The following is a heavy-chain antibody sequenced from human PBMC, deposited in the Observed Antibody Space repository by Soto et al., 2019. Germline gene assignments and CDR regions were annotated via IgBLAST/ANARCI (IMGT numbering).Heavy chain of an antibody. CDR1: GFTFSDYS. J-gene: IGHJ6*02. CDR3: ARGDYYYYGLDV. CDR2: ISSSSSTM. V-gene: IGHV3-48*02. Sequence: EVQLVESGGGLVQPGGSLRLSCAASGFTFSDYSMNWVRQAPGKGLEWLSSISSSSSTMYYADSVKGRFTISRADAKNSLYLQMNSLRDEGPAVYYCARGDYYYYGLDVWGQGTTVTVSS. D-gene: IGHD3-16*01.